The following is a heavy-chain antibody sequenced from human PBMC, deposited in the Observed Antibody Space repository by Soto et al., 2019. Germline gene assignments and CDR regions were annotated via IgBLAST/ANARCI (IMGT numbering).Heavy chain of an antibody. Sequence: NPSETLSLTCAVYGGSFSGYYWSWIRQPPGKGLEWIGEINHSGSTNYNPSLKSRVTISVDTSKNQFSLKLSSVTAADTAVYYCARASDFWSGYYNNWFDPWGQGTLVTVSS. CDR2: INHSGST. J-gene: IGHJ5*02. CDR1: GGSFSGYY. V-gene: IGHV4-34*01. D-gene: IGHD3-3*01. CDR3: ARASDFWSGYYNNWFDP.